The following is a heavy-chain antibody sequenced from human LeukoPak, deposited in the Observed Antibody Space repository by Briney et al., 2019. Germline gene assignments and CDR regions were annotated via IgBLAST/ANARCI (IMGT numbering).Heavy chain of an antibody. V-gene: IGHV1-69*05. CDR1: GGTFSSYA. J-gene: IGHJ3*02. CDR2: ITAIFGTA. CDR3: ARDIPGEGSLDAFDI. D-gene: IGHD3-16*01. Sequence: SVKVSCKASGGTFSSYAISWVRQAPGHGLEWMGGITAIFGTANYAQKFQGRVAMTTDTSTRTASMELRNLRSDDPAMYYCARDIPGEGSLDAFDIWGQGTMVTVSP.